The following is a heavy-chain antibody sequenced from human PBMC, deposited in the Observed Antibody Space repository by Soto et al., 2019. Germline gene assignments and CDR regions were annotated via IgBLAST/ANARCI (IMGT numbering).Heavy chain of an antibody. CDR3: AREELNCGGDCFAF. J-gene: IGHJ4*02. Sequence: PGGSLRLSCAASGFTFTSYEFNRVRQAPGKGLEWISYIGTSGTNIYYADSVKGRFTVSRDNAKNSLYLQMNSLRAEDTDIYYCAREELNCGGDCFAFWGQGALVPVSS. D-gene: IGHD2-21*01. CDR2: IGTSGTNI. V-gene: IGHV3-48*03. CDR1: GFTFTSYE.